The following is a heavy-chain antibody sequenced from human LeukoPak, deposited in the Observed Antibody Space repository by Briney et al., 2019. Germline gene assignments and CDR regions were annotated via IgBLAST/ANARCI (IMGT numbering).Heavy chain of an antibody. J-gene: IGHJ6*04. CDR2: ISSNGGST. CDR1: GFTFSSYA. V-gene: IGHV3-64*01. Sequence: GGSLRLSCAASGFTFSSYAMHWVRQAPGKGLEYVSAISSNGGSTYYANSVKGRFTISRDNSKSTLYLQMGSLRAEDMAVYYCAELGITMIGGVWGKGTTVTISS. D-gene: IGHD3-10*02. CDR3: AELGITMIGGV.